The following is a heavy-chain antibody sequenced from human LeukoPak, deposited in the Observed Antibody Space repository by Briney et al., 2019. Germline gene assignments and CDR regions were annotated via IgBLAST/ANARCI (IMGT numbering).Heavy chain of an antibody. D-gene: IGHD3-22*01. J-gene: IGHJ4*02. CDR3: ARDFLYRGYSAPIDY. CDR2: ISSSSSYI. V-gene: IGHV3-21*01. CDR1: GFTFSSYS. Sequence: GGSLRLSCAASGFTFSSYSMNWVRQAPGKGLEWVSSISSSSSYIYYADSVKGRFTISRDNAKNSLYLQMNSLRAEDAAVYYCARDFLYRGYSAPIDYWGQGTLVTVSS.